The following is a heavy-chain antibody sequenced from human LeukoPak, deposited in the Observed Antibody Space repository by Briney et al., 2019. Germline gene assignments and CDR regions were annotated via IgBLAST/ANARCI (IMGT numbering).Heavy chain of an antibody. D-gene: IGHD6-13*01. CDR1: GFTFSRYG. J-gene: IGHJ4*02. CDR2: ISFDGTER. V-gene: IGHV3-30*04. CDR3: ARGDYSSSWGDH. Sequence: GGSPRLSCVASGFTFSRYGMHWVRQAPGKGLEWLTIISFDGTERYYGDSVKGRFTISRDNSKDTLYLQMNSLTPEDTAVYYCARGDYSSSWGDHWGQGTLVTVSS.